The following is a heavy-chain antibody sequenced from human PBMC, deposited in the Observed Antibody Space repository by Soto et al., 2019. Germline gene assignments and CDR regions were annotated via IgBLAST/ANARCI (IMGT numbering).Heavy chain of an antibody. CDR1: GGSISPYY. CDR3: ARGGMVIIPTATAFDY. D-gene: IGHD1-1*01. CDR2: IYASGST. V-gene: IGHV4-4*07. J-gene: IGHJ4*01. Sequence: PSETLSLTCSVSGGSISPYYWSWIRQPAGKGLEWIGRIYASGSTNYNPSLKSRVTMSVATSKNQFSLKLTSVTAADTATYYCARGGMVIIPTATAFDYWGQEPWSPSPQ.